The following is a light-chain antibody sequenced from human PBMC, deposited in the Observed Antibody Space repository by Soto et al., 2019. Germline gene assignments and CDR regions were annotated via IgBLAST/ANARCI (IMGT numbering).Light chain of an antibody. CDR1: QSVSSN. Sequence: EIVMTQSPATLSVSPGERATLSCRASQSVSSNLAWYQQKPGQAPRLLIYGASTRATGIPARLSGSGSGTPLTLPLSSLQSQDFAVYYWHQHDKWPFTFGQGTKLDIK. V-gene: IGKV3-15*01. CDR2: GAS. CDR3: HQHDKWPFT. J-gene: IGKJ2*01.